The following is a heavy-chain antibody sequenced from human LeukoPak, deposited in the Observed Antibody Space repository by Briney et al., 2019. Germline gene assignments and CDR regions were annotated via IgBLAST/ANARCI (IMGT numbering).Heavy chain of an antibody. V-gene: IGHV3-11*01. CDR3: ARVQYSSSYYFDY. J-gene: IGHJ4*02. D-gene: IGHD6-6*01. CDR2: ISSSGSTI. Sequence: GESLRLSCAASGFTFSDYYMSWIRQAPGKGLEWVSYISSSGSTIYYADSVKGRFTISRDNAKNSLYLQMNSLRAEDTAVYYCARVQYSSSYYFDYWGQGTLVTVSS. CDR1: GFTFSDYY.